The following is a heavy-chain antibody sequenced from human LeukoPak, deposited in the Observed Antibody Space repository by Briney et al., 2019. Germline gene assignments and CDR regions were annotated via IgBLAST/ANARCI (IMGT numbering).Heavy chain of an antibody. J-gene: IGHJ4*02. Sequence: SVKVSCKASGGTFSSYAISWVRQAPGQGLELMGGIIPIFGTANYAQKFQGRVTITTDESTSTAYMELSSLRSEDTAVYYCARDRTDYGDYVAQDYWGQGTLVTVSS. D-gene: IGHD4-17*01. CDR3: ARDRTDYGDYVAQDY. CDR1: GGTFSSYA. CDR2: IIPIFGTA. V-gene: IGHV1-69*05.